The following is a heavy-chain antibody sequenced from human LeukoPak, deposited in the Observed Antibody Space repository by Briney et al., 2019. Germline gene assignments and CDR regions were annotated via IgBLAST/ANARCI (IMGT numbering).Heavy chain of an antibody. V-gene: IGHV3-30*03. D-gene: IGHD4-17*01. J-gene: IGHJ4*02. CDR1: GFTFSSYG. CDR2: ISSDGTNK. CDR3: ARDLLNGDHDY. Sequence: GRSLRLSCAASGFTFSSYGIHWVRQAPGKGLEWLAVISSDGTNKYYADSVKGRFTISRDNSKNTLYLQMNSLRAEDTAVYYCARDLLNGDHDYWGQGTLVTVSS.